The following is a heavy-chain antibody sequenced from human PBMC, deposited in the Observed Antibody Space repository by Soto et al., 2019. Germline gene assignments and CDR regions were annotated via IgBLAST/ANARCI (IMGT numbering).Heavy chain of an antibody. V-gene: IGHV3-48*01. CDR2: ISSSSTK. D-gene: IGHD5-18*01. CDR1: GFTFSSYS. Sequence: TGGSLRLSCAASGFTFSSYSMNWVRQGPGKGLEWVSYISSSSTKYYADSVKGRFTISRDNAKNSLYLQMTSLRADDTAVYYCAKGGYTFAYEWGQGALVTVSS. J-gene: IGHJ4*02. CDR3: AKGGYTFAYE.